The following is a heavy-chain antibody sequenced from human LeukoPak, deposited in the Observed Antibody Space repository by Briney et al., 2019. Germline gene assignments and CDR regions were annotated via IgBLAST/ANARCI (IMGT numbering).Heavy chain of an antibody. CDR2: INPDGSEK. CDR1: GFTFSSDW. D-gene: IGHD2-15*01. J-gene: IGHJ4*02. Sequence: GGSLRLSCAVSGFTFSSDWMIWVRQAPGKGLEWVANINPDGSEKNYVDSVRGRFTISRDNSKNTLYLQMNRLRVEDAAVYYCARAPVTSCRGAFCYPFDYWGQGTLVTVSS. V-gene: IGHV3-7*03. CDR3: ARAPVTSCRGAFCYPFDY.